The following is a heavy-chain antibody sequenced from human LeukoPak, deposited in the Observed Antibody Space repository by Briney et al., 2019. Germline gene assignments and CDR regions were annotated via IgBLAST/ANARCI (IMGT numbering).Heavy chain of an antibody. CDR1: GFTFSSFW. D-gene: IGHD6-19*01. J-gene: IGHJ4*02. V-gene: IGHV3-74*01. CDR3: ARERTSGWDAFDF. Sequence: PGGSLRLSCAASGFTFSSFWMHWVRQAPGKGLVWVSCINSVGSSTSYADSVKGRFTISRDNAKNTLYLQMNSLRAEDTAVYYCARERTSGWDAFDFWGQGTLVTVSS. CDR2: INSVGSST.